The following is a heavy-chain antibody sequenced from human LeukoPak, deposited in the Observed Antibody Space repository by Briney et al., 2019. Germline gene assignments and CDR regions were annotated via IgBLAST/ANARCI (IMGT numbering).Heavy chain of an antibody. Sequence: SETLSLTCAVYGGSFSGYYWSWIRQPPGKGLEWIGEINHSGSTNYNPSPKSRVTISVDTSKNQFSLKLSSVTAADTAVYYCASREPICSGGSCYLQRWDAFDIWGQGTMVTVSS. D-gene: IGHD2-15*01. J-gene: IGHJ3*02. CDR1: GGSFSGYY. V-gene: IGHV4-34*01. CDR3: ASREPICSGGSCYLQRWDAFDI. CDR2: INHSGST.